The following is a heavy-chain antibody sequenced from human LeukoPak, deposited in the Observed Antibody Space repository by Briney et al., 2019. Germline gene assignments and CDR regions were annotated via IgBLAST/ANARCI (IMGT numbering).Heavy chain of an antibody. Sequence: PSETLSLTCTVSGGSISTYYWSWLRQPAGKGLELIGRFFPSGSTNYNPSLKTRVTMSVDTSKNQFSLRLSSVTAADTAIYYCARDTRLDGMDVWGQGTTVTVSS. V-gene: IGHV4-4*07. J-gene: IGHJ6*02. CDR2: FFPSGST. CDR1: GGSISTYY. CDR3: ARDTRLDGMDV.